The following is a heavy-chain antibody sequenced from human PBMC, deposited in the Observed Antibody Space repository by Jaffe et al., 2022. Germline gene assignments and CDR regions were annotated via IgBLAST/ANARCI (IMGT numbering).Heavy chain of an antibody. CDR3: ARLSGARIVVVTALFFDY. Sequence: EVQLVESGGGLVQPGGSLRLSCAASGFTFSSYWMSWVRQAPGKGLEWVANIKQDGSEKYYVDSVKGRFTISRDNAKNSLYLQMNSLRAEDTAVYYCARLSGARIVVVTALFFDYWGQGTLVTVSS. V-gene: IGHV3-7*05. D-gene: IGHD2-21*02. CDR2: IKQDGSEK. J-gene: IGHJ4*02. CDR1: GFTFSSYW.